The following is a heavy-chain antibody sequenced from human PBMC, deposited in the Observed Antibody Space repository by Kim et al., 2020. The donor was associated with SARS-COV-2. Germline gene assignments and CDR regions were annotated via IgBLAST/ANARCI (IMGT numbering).Heavy chain of an antibody. J-gene: IGHJ6*02. CDR1: GYSLSNGYH. CDR2: IYHSGST. D-gene: IGHD1-26*01. V-gene: IGHV4-38-2*02. CDR3: ALRGGKDPKPLFGVDV. Sequence: SETLSLSCTISGYSLSNGYHWDWVRQPPGKGLEWIGSIYHSGSTYYNPSLTSRVTISVDTSRNQVSLDLGSGTAADTAVYYCALRGGKDPKPLFGVDVWGQGTTVTVSS.